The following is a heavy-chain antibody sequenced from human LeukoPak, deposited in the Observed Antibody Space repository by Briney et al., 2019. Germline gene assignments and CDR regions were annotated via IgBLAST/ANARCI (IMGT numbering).Heavy chain of an antibody. CDR1: GGSISSYY. CDR3: ARRNRYTGPLDI. D-gene: IGHD1-26*01. Sequence: PSETLSLTCTVSGGSISSYYWSWIRQPPGKGLEWIGCVYYSGSTNYNPSLKNRVTISVDTSKNQFSLKLSSVTAADTAVYYCARRNRYTGPLDIWGQGTMVTVSS. V-gene: IGHV4-59*08. J-gene: IGHJ3*02. CDR2: VYYSGST.